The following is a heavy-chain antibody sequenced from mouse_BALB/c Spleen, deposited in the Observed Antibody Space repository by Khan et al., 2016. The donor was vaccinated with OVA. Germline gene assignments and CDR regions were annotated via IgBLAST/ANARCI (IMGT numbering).Heavy chain of an antibody. Sequence: QVQLQQSGAELMKPGASVKISCKATGYTFSSYWIEWVKQRPGHGLEWIGEILPGSGSTNYNEKFKGKATFTADTSSNTAYMQLSSLTSEDSAVYYCARGDYYYGSTPYWYFDVWGAGTTVTVSS. CDR1: GYTFSSYW. V-gene: IGHV1-9*01. D-gene: IGHD1-1*01. J-gene: IGHJ1*01. CDR2: ILPGSGST. CDR3: ARGDYYYGSTPYWYFDV.